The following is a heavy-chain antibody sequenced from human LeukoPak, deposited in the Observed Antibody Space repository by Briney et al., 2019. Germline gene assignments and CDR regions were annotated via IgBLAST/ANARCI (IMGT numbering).Heavy chain of an antibody. J-gene: IGHJ4*02. CDR3: ARQGELAIDY. CDR1: GGSVSRGYYH. V-gene: IGHV4-61*01. Sequence: PSETLSLTCTVSGGSVSRGYYHWSWIRQSPGKGLEWIGFIYNTGRTNYNPSLQSRVTMSIDTSKNQFSLKLSSVTAADTAVYYCARQGELAIDYWGQGTLVTVSS. CDR2: IYNTGRT. D-gene: IGHD1-26*01.